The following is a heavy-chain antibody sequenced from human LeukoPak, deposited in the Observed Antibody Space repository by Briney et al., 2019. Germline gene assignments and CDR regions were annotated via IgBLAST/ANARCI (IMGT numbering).Heavy chain of an antibody. CDR3: ARHATSGSLFDY. CDR1: GSSISSYY. CDR2: VYYSGST. D-gene: IGHD3-10*01. J-gene: IGHJ4*02. V-gene: IGHV4-59*08. Sequence: SETLSLTCTVSGSSISSYYWSWIRQPPGKGLEWIGYVYYSGSTDYIPSLKSRVTMSIDTSKNQFSLRLSSVTAADTAVYYCARHATSGSLFDYWGQGTLVTVSS.